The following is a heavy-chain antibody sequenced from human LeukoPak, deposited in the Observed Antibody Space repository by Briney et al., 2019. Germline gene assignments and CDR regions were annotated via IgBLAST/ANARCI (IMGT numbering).Heavy chain of an antibody. D-gene: IGHD4-17*01. CDR3: ASLYGDYVF. J-gene: IGHJ4*02. V-gene: IGHV4-59*08. CDR2: AHYRGST. Sequence: SETLSLTCTVSGGSISGYYWSWIRQPPEKGLAWIGYAHYRGSTSYNPALKSRVTISVDTSKNQFSLKLSSVTAADTAVYYCASLYGDYVFWGQGTLVTVSS. CDR1: GGSISGYY.